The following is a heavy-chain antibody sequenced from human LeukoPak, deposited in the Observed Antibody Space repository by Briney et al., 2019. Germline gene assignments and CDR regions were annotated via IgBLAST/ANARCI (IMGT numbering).Heavy chain of an antibody. CDR2: INTDGSST. D-gene: IGHD3-16*01. V-gene: IGHV3-74*01. CDR3: ARGEEYLGQGRPFDI. J-gene: IGHJ3*02. Sequence: GGSLRLSCAASGFIFSSYWMRWVRQAPGKGLVWVSRINTDGSSTIYADSVKGRFTISRDNAKNTLYLQMNSLRVEDTAVYYCARGEEYLGQGRPFDIWGQGTMVTVSS. CDR1: GFIFSSYW.